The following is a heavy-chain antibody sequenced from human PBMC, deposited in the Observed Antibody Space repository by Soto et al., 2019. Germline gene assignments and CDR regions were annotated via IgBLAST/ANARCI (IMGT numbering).Heavy chain of an antibody. Sequence: GGSLRLSCAASGFTVSSNYMSWVRQAQGKGLEWVSVIYSGGSTYYADSVKGRFTISRDNSKNTLYLQMNSLRAEDTAVYYCARDWESSPGDYYYGMDVWGQGTTVTVSS. CDR1: GFTVSSNY. CDR3: ARDWESSPGDYYYGMDV. D-gene: IGHD1-26*01. CDR2: IYSGGST. J-gene: IGHJ6*02. V-gene: IGHV3-66*01.